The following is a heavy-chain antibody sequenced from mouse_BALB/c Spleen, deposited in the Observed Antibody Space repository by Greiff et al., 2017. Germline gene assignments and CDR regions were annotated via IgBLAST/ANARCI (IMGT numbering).Heavy chain of an antibody. D-gene: IGHD2-14*01. CDR3: TRKNYRYDSYAMDY. CDR2: IDPFNGGT. V-gene: IGHV1S135*01. CDR1: GYSFTSYY. Sequence: VQLKESGPELMKPGASVKISCKASGYSFTSYYMHWVKQSHGKSLEWIGYIDPFNGGTSYNQKFKGKATLTVDKSSSTAYMHLSSLTSEDSAVYYCTRKNYRYDSYAMDYWGQGTSVTVSS. J-gene: IGHJ4*01.